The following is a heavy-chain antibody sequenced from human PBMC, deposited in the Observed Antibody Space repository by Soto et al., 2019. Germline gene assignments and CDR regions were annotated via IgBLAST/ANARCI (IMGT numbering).Heavy chain of an antibody. J-gene: IGHJ4*02. V-gene: IGHV3-30*18. CDR1: GFTFSSYG. D-gene: IGHD2-2*01. Sequence: QVQLVESGGGVVQPGRSLRLSCAASGFTFSSYGMHWVHQAPGKGLEWVAVISYDGSNKYYADSVKGRFTISRDNSKNQLYLQMNSLRAEDTAVYYCAKVDSLGYCSSTSCHDYWGQGTLVTVSS. CDR3: AKVDSLGYCSSTSCHDY. CDR2: ISYDGSNK.